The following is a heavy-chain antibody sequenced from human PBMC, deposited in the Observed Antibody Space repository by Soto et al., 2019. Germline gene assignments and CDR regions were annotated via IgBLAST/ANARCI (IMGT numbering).Heavy chain of an antibody. CDR3: AREDAWGESPLFDY. V-gene: IGHV3-33*01. CDR1: GFTFSSYG. CDR2: IWYDGSNK. D-gene: IGHD3-10*01. Sequence: ESGGGVVQPGRSLRLSCAASGFTFSSYGMDWVRQAPGKGLEWVAVIWYDGSNKYYADSVKGRFTISRDNSKNTLYLQMNSLRSEDTAVYYCAREDAWGESPLFDYWGQGTLVTVSS. J-gene: IGHJ4*02.